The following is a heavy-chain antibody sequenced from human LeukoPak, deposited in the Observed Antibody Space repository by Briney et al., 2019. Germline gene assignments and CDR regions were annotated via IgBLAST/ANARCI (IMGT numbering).Heavy chain of an antibody. D-gene: IGHD2-2*01. Sequence: ASVKVSCKASGYSFTGYFIHWVRQAPGQGLEWMAWINPISGGTKFAQKFQGRVIMTRDTSLSTAYMELSGLTYDDTAVYYCARGGYCSSTTCHNSLLDYWGQGTLVTVSS. CDR1: GYSFTGYF. V-gene: IGHV1-2*02. J-gene: IGHJ4*02. CDR3: ARGGYCSSTTCHNSLLDY. CDR2: INPISGGT.